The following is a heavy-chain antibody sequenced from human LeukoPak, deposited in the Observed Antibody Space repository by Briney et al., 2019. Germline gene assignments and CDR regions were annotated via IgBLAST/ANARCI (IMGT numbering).Heavy chain of an antibody. Sequence: SETLSLTCTVSGGSISSYYWSWIRQPPGKGLEWIGYIYYSGSTNYNPSLKSRVTISVDTSKNQFSLKLSSVTAADTAVYYCASFGSTVDYWGQGTLVTVSS. CDR3: ASFGSTVDY. CDR2: IYYSGST. CDR1: GGSISSYY. J-gene: IGHJ4*02. V-gene: IGHV4-59*12. D-gene: IGHD3-16*01.